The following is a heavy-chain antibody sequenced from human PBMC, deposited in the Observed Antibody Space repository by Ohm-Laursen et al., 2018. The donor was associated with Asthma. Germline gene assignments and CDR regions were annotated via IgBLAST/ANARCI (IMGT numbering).Heavy chain of an antibody. CDR1: GFTFSSYA. CDR3: AREEWNYVGAFDI. CDR2: ISGSGGST. D-gene: IGHD1-7*01. V-gene: IGHV3-23*01. J-gene: IGHJ3*02. Sequence: SLRLSCAASGFTFSSYAMSWVRQAPGKGLEWVSAISGSGGSTYYADSVKGRFTISRDNSRNTLYLQMNSLRAEDTAVYYCAREEWNYVGAFDIWGQGTMVTVSS.